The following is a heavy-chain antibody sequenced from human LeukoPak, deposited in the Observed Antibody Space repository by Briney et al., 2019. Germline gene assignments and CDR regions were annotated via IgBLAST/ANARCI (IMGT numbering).Heavy chain of an antibody. J-gene: IGHJ3*02. V-gene: IGHV4-31*03. CDR2: IYNSGFI. Sequence: SQTLSLTCTVSGGSISSGGYFWTWIRQPPGRGLEWIGYIYNSGFIYYTPSLKSRLSISVDTSKNQFSLKLNSVTAADTAVYYCARDSGNLAFHIWGQGTMVIVSS. CDR3: ARDSGNLAFHI. D-gene: IGHD5-24*01. CDR1: GGSISSGGYF.